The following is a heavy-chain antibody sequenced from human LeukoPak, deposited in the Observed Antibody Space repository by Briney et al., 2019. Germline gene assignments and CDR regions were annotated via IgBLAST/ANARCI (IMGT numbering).Heavy chain of an antibody. V-gene: IGHV1-69*01. CDR1: GGTFSSYA. J-gene: IGHJ4*02. D-gene: IGHD3-3*01. CDR3: ARDPTYYDFWSGYPYFDY. CDR2: IIPIFGTA. Sequence: GASVKVSCKASGGTFSSYAISWVRQAPGQGLEWMGGIIPIFGTANYAQKFQGRVTITADESTSTAYMELSSPRSEDTAVYYCARDPTYYDFWSGYPYFDYWGQGTLVTVSS.